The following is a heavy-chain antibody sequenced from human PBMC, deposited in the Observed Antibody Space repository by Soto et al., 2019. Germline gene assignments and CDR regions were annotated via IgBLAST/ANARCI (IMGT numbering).Heavy chain of an antibody. CDR1: GFTFSSYA. CDR2: ISYDGSNK. V-gene: IGHV3-30-3*01. Sequence: QVQLVESGGGVVQPGRSLRLSCAASGFTFSSYAMHWVRQAPGKGLEWVAVISYDGSNKYYADSVKGRFTISRDNSKNTLYLQMNSRRAEDTAVYYCARDPGITMILGYYYYGMDVWGQGTTVTVSS. CDR3: ARDPGITMILGYYYYGMDV. J-gene: IGHJ6*02. D-gene: IGHD3-22*01.